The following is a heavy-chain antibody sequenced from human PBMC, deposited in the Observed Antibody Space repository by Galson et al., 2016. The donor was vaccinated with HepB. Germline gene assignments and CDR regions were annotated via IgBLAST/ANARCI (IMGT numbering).Heavy chain of an antibody. CDR1: GFTFSTYG. D-gene: IGHD6-19*01. CDR3: AKDPYLYSALAGTMAGFDY. CDR2: IPYDGSNK. V-gene: IGHV3-30*18. Sequence: LRLSCAASGFTFSTYGMHWVRQAPGKGLEWVAVIPYDGSNKYYADPVKGRFTIPRDNSKNTLYLQMNSLRAEDTALYYCAKDPYLYSALAGTMAGFDYWGQGTLVTVSS. J-gene: IGHJ4*02.